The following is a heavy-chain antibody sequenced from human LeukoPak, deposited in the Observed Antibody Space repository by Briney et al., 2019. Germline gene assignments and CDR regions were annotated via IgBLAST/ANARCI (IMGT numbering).Heavy chain of an antibody. J-gene: IGHJ4*02. V-gene: IGHV3-23*01. CDR1: GFTFSSYA. Sequence: GGSLRLSCAASGFTFSSYAMSWVRQALGKGLEWVSAISGSGGSTYYADSVKGRFTISRDNSKNTLYLQMNSLRAEDTAVYYCAKDFHPTRPYRLTGDPLDYWGQGTLVTVSS. D-gene: IGHD7-27*01. CDR3: AKDFHPTRPYRLTGDPLDY. CDR2: ISGSGGST.